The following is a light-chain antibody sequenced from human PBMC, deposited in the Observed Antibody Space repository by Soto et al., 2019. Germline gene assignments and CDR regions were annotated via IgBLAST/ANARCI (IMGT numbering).Light chain of an antibody. V-gene: IGKV1-9*01. J-gene: IGKJ5*01. CDR3: QQLNTYPH. Sequence: IQMTQSPSTLSASVGDRVTITCRASQGISSSLAWYQQKPGKAPKLLIYASSTLQSGVPSRFSGSGSGTEFTLTISSLQPEDFASYYCQQLNTYPHFGQGTRLEIK. CDR2: ASS. CDR1: QGISSS.